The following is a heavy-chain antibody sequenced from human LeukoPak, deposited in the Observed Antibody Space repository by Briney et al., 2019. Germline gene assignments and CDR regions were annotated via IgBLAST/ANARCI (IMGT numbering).Heavy chain of an antibody. CDR3: ARREAYCSSTSCRPFDY. CDR1: GYSFTFYW. CDR2: IDPSDSYT. J-gene: IGHJ4*02. Sequence: GESPKISCKSSGYSFTFYWISWVRQMPGKGLEWMGRIDPSDSYTNYSPSFQGHVTISADKSISTAYLQWSSLKASDTAMYYCARREAYCSSTSCRPFDYWGQGTLVTVSS. D-gene: IGHD2-2*01. V-gene: IGHV5-10-1*01.